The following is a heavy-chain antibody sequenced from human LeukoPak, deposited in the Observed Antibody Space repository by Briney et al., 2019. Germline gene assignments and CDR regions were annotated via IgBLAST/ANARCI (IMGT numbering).Heavy chain of an antibody. CDR3: ARDRYCSI. CDR2: IKEDGSEE. Sequence: GGSLRLSCAASGFTFSNYWMSWVRRAPGKGLEWVANIKEDGSEEYYVDSVKGRFTISRDNAKNSLYLQMNSLRAEDTAVYFCARDRYCSIWGQGTMVTASS. D-gene: IGHD5-18*01. J-gene: IGHJ3*02. CDR1: GFTFSNYW. V-gene: IGHV3-7*01.